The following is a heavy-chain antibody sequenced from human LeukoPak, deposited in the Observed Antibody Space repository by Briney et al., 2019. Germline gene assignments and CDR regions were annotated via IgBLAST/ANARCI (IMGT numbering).Heavy chain of an antibody. CDR1: GFTFSSYW. CDR2: IKQGGSEK. J-gene: IGHJ4*02. Sequence: GGSLRLSCAASGFTFSSYWVSWVREARGEGLEWVANIKQGGSEKYCVDCVKGRFTISTDNANNPLYLQTNSLRAEDTAVYYCARGGYKLELRPPFDYWGQGTLVTVSS. D-gene: IGHD1-7*01. V-gene: IGHV3-7*03. CDR3: ARGGYKLELRPPFDY.